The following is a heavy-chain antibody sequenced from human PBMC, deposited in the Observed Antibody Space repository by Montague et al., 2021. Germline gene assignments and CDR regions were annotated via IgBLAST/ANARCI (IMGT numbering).Heavy chain of an antibody. CDR1: GFPFSTFH. CDR2: ISHDGSNI. J-gene: IGHJ5*02. Sequence: SLSLSFSASGFPFSTFHMPWVRQAPGKGLEWVALISHDGSNIYYADSVRGRFTVSRDNSKNTLYLQTSSLRADDTAVYYCAGWGVYYASRGYAAWGRGTLVTVSS. V-gene: IGHV3-30-3*01. D-gene: IGHD3-22*01. CDR3: AGWGVYYASRGYAA.